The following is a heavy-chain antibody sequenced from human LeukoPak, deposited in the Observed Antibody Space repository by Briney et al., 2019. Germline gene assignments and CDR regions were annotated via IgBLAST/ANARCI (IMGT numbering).Heavy chain of an antibody. CDR3: TVYYDGSRVGY. Sequence: GGSLRLSCAASGFTFTNDWMNWVRQVPGKGLEWVGRIKSTLDGGTTDLAAPVKDRFTVSRDDSKETLYLQMNSLKTEDTAVYYCTVYYDGSRVGYWGQGILVTVSS. D-gene: IGHD3-22*01. V-gene: IGHV3-15*07. CDR2: IKSTLDGGTT. CDR1: GFTFTNDW. J-gene: IGHJ4*02.